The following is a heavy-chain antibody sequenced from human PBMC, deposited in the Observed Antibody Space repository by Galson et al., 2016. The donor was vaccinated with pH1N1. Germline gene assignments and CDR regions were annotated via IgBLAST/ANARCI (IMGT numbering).Heavy chain of an antibody. V-gene: IGHV1-69*13. D-gene: IGHD1-1*01. CDR2: IIPVFGII. CDR1: GGSFSSHA. Sequence: SVKVSCKASGGSFSSHAINWVRQAPGQGLEWMGGIIPVFGIINYAQNFQGRATITANASTNTAYMELSRLSSEDTAVYYCATAGFGARTFDYWGQGTLVTVSS. J-gene: IGHJ4*02. CDR3: ATAGFGARTFDY.